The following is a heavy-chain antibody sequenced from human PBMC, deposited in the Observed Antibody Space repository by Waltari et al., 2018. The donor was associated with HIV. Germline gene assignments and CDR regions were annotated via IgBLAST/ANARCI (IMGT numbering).Heavy chain of an antibody. V-gene: IGHV3-7*01. CDR1: GFSFSTYW. J-gene: IGHJ4*02. CDR3: VTATRGGGDYV. D-gene: IGHD2-21*02. CDR2: SKEDVGEK. Sequence: EVQLVESGGGVVQPGGSLRLSCAASGFSFSTYWMGWVRQAPGKGIEWVANSKEDVGEKYYVDSVKGRFTISRDNAENSLYLQINSLRAEDTAFYYCVTATRGGGDYVWGQGTLVTVSS.